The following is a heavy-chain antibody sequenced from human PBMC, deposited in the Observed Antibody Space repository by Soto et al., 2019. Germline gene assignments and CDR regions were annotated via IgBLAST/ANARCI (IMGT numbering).Heavy chain of an antibody. D-gene: IGHD2-2*01. V-gene: IGHV3-21*01. J-gene: IGHJ3*02. CDR1: GFTFSSYS. CDR2: ISSSSSYI. CDR3: ARGSPYRCSSTSCYAAFYI. Sequence: GGSLRLSCAASGFTFSSYSMNWVRQAPGKGLEWVSSISSSSSYIYYADSVKGRFTISRDNAKNSLYLQMNSLRAEDTAVYYCARGSPYRCSSTSCYAAFYIWGQGIMVTVSS.